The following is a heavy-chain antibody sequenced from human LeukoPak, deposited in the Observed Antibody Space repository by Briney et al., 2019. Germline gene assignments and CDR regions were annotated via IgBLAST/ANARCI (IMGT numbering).Heavy chain of an antibody. V-gene: IGHV1-69*05. CDR1: GGTFCSYA. D-gene: IGHD3-16*01. CDR3: ARDPPPFMTSGIDAFDI. J-gene: IGHJ3*02. Sequence: SVKVSCKASGGTFCSYAISWVRQAPGQGLEWMGGIIPIFGTANYAQKFQGRVTITTDESTSTAYMELSSLRSEDTAVYYCARDPPPFMTSGIDAFDIWGQGTMVTVSS. CDR2: IIPIFGTA.